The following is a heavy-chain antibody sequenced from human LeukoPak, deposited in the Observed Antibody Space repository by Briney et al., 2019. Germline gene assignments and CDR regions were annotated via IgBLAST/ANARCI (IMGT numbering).Heavy chain of an antibody. D-gene: IGHD3-22*01. J-gene: IGHJ4*02. CDR3: ARFLGDSSGFYPDDY. CDR2: INTSGNT. V-gene: IGHV4-61*02. Sequence: SETLSLTCTVSGGSISSSSFYWSWIRQAAGKGLEWIGRINTSGNTNYNPSLKGRVTMSVDTSKNQFSLNLSSVTAADTAVYYCARFLGDSSGFYPDDYWGQGTLVTVSS. CDR1: GGSISSSSFY.